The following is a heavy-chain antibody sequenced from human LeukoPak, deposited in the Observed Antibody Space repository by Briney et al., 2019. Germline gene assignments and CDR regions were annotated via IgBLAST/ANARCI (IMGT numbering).Heavy chain of an antibody. D-gene: IGHD4-17*01. V-gene: IGHV3-30*03. CDR1: GFTFSSYS. CDR2: ISYDGSNK. Sequence: PGGSLRLSCAASGFTFSSYSMNWVRQAPGKGLEWVAVISYDGSNKYYADSVKGRFTISRDNSKNTLYLQMNSLRAEDTAVYYCARDRGYGDYAFDYWGQGTLVTVSS. J-gene: IGHJ4*02. CDR3: ARDRGYGDYAFDY.